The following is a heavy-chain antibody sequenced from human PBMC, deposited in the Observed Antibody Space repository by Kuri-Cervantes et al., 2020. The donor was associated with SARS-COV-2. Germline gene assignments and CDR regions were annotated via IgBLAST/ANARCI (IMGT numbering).Heavy chain of an antibody. CDR3: ARGGGLVDPLFDS. D-gene: IGHD2-8*02. Sequence: SETLSLTCAVYGGSFSGYYWSWIRQPPGKGLEWIGEITQSGNTNYNPSLKSRVAISVDRSKNNFSLSLTSVTAADTAVYYCARGGGLVDPLFDSWGQGILVTVSS. V-gene: IGHV4-34*01. CDR1: GGSFSGYY. J-gene: IGHJ4*02. CDR2: ITQSGNT.